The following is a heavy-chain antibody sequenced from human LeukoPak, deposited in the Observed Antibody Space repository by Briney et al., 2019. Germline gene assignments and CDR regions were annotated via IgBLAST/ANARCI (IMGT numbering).Heavy chain of an antibody. CDR1: GYTFTGYY. Sequence: ASVKVSCKASGYTFTGYYMHWVRQAPGQGLEWMGWINPNSGGTNYAQKFQGRVTMTRDTSISTAYMELSRLRSEDTAVYYCARDLGYGDYGTIDFKLPFDYWGQGTLVTVSS. V-gene: IGHV1-2*02. J-gene: IGHJ4*02. D-gene: IGHD4-17*01. CDR3: ARDLGYGDYGTIDFKLPFDY. CDR2: INPNSGGT.